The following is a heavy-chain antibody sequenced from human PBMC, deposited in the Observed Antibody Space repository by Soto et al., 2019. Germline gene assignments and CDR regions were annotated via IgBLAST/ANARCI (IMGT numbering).Heavy chain of an antibody. CDR1: EFTFSNYA. CDR3: ARCAVLSTTSGGWCGWFDP. CDR2: ISASGAAT. Sequence: EVQLLESGGGLVQPGGSLRLSCTASEFTFSNYAMSWVRQAPGKGLEWVSAISASGAATYYVDSVKGRFTNSRDNSKNTLVVQMNSLRAADTSVYYCARCAVLSTTSGGWCGWFDPWGQGTLVTVSS. V-gene: IGHV3-23*01. D-gene: IGHD2-21*01. J-gene: IGHJ5*02.